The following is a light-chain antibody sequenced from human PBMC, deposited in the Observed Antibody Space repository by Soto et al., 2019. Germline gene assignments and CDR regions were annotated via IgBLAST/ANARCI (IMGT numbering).Light chain of an antibody. Sequence: QSVLTQPASVSGSPGQSITISCTGTSSDIGGCNYVSWYQQHPGRAPKVLIYEVTNRPSGVSNRFSGSKSGNTASLTISGLQAEDEADYYCSSYTSSSTLVVFGGGTKLTVL. V-gene: IGLV2-14*01. CDR1: SSDIGGCNY. CDR3: SSYTSSSTLVV. J-gene: IGLJ2*01. CDR2: EVT.